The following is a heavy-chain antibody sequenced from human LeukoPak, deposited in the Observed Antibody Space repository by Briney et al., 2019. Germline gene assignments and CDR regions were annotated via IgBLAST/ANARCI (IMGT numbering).Heavy chain of an antibody. Sequence: SETLSLTCAVYGGSFSGYYWSWIRQPPGKGLEWIGEINHSGSTNYNPSLKSRVTISVDTSKNQFSLKQSSVTAADTAVYYCARGRGIAAAGYNDYWGQGTLVTVSS. CDR2: INHSGST. CDR3: ARGRGIAAAGYNDY. CDR1: GGSFSGYY. J-gene: IGHJ4*02. D-gene: IGHD6-13*01. V-gene: IGHV4-34*01.